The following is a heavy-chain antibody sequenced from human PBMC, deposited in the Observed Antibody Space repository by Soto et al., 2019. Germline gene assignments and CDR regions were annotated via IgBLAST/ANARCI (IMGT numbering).Heavy chain of an antibody. J-gene: IGHJ6*02. CDR1: GYTFTGNY. CDR2: VNPDNGAT. D-gene: IGHD1-26*01. V-gene: IGHV1-2*02. Sequence: ASVKVSCKASGYTFTGNYIHWVRQAPGQGLEWVGWVNPDNGATTSAQKFRGRVTMTRDTSVTTAYMELSRLASDDTAVYYCARDPRPPSGWLGFWEYGMDVWGQGTTVTVSS. CDR3: ARDPRPPSGWLGFWEYGMDV.